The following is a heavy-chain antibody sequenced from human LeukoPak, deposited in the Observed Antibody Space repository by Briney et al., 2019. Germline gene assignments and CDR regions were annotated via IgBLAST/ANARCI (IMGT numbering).Heavy chain of an antibody. Sequence: ASVKVSCKASGGTFSSYTISWVRQAPGQGLEWMGRIIPILGIANYAQKFQGRVTITADKSTGTAYMELSSLRSEDTAVYYCASSGGCSSTSCYTIPRGADYWGQGTLVTVSS. D-gene: IGHD2-2*02. V-gene: IGHV1-69*02. J-gene: IGHJ4*02. CDR1: GGTFSSYT. CDR3: ASSGGCSSTSCYTIPRGADY. CDR2: IIPILGIA.